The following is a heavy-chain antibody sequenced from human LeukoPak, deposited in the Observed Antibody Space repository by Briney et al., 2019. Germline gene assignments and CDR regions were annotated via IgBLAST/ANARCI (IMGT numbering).Heavy chain of an antibody. V-gene: IGHV4-59*02. CDR3: ARGMFAFDI. CDR2: MYYSGST. J-gene: IGHJ3*02. D-gene: IGHD3-10*02. Sequence: PSETLSLTRTVSGDSVSLYYWSWIRQPPGKGLEWIGSMYYSGSTTYNPSLKSRITLSVDTSKNQFSLKLSSVTAADTAVYYCARGMFAFDIWGQGTMVTVPS. CDR1: GDSVSLYY.